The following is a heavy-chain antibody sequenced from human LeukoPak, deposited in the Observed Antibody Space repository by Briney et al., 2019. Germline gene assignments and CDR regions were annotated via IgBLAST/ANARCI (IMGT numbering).Heavy chain of an antibody. V-gene: IGHV3-11*06. CDR2: ISSSSSYT. CDR1: GFTFSDYY. Sequence: GGSLRLSCAASGFTFSDYYMSWIRQAPGKGLEWVSYISSSSSYTNYADSVKGRFTISRDNAKNSLYLQMNSLRAEDTAVYYCASYDSSGYVDYWGQGTLVTVSS. J-gene: IGHJ4*02. D-gene: IGHD3-22*01. CDR3: ASYDSSGYVDY.